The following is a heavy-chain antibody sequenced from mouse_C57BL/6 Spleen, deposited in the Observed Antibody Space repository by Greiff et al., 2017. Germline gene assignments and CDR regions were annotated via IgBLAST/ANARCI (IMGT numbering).Heavy chain of an antibody. Sequence: VQLQQSGPELVKPGASVKISCKASGYSFTSYYLHWVKQRPGQGLAWIGWIYPGSGNTKYNEKFKGKATLTADTSSSTAYMQLSSLTSEDSAVYYCARDPYAYWGQGTLVTVSA. J-gene: IGHJ3*01. CDR2: IYPGSGNT. V-gene: IGHV1-66*01. CDR3: ARDPYAY. CDR1: GYSFTSYY.